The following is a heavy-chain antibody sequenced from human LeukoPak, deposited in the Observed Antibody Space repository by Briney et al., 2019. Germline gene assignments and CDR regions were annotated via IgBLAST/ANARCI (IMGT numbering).Heavy chain of an antibody. CDR1: GFTFSSYV. D-gene: IGHD3-10*01. CDR2: SSISGTTI. Sequence: GGSLRLSCAASGFTFSSYVMSWIRQAPGKGLEWLSYSSISGTTIYYADSVKGRFTISRDNAKNSLYLQMNSLRAEDTAVYYCARGGGYGSGSHYYFDYWGQGTLVTVSS. J-gene: IGHJ4*02. V-gene: IGHV3-11*01. CDR3: ARGGGYGSGSHYYFDY.